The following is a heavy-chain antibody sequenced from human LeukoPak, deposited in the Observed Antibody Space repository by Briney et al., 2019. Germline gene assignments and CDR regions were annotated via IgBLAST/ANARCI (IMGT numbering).Heavy chain of an antibody. Sequence: SQTLSLTCAISGDSVSSNSAAWNWIRQSPSRGLEWLGRTYYRSKWYNDYAVSVKSRITINPDTSKNQFSLQLNSVTPEDTAVYYCAKVLPIYFSPSSWFDPWEQGTLVTVSS. CDR3: AKVLPIYFSPSSWFDP. CDR2: TYYRSKWYN. J-gene: IGHJ5*02. D-gene: IGHD3-3*01. CDR1: GDSVSSNSAA. V-gene: IGHV6-1*01.